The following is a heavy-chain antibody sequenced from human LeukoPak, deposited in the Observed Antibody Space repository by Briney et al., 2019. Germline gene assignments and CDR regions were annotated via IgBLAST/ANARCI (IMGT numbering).Heavy chain of an antibody. J-gene: IGHJ4*02. CDR2: IHTSGRT. CDR3: ARDGGSGWYDY. CDR1: GGSIKNYY. D-gene: IGHD6-19*01. Sequence: SETLSLTCTVSGGSIKNYYWNWIRQPAGKGLEWIGRIHTSGRTNYNPSLKSRLTMSVDTSKNQFSLRLTPVTAADTAVYCCARDGGSGWYDYWGQGILVTVSS. V-gene: IGHV4-4*07.